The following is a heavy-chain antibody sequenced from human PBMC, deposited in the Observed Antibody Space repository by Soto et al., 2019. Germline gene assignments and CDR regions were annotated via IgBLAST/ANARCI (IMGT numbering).Heavy chain of an antibody. CDR3: ARGQRFSDWFDP. Sequence: SETLSLTCTVSGDSMTGYYWTWIRQPAGKGLEWIGRVYSSGGTHYNPSLKSRVSISLETSKNQFSLRLMSVTVADTAVYYCARGQRFSDWFDPWGQGVLVTVSS. J-gene: IGHJ5*02. V-gene: IGHV4-4*07. CDR1: GDSMTGYY. D-gene: IGHD3-3*01. CDR2: VYSSGGT.